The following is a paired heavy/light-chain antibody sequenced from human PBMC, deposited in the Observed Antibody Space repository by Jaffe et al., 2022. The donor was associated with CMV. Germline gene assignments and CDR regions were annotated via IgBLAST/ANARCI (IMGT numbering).Light chain of an antibody. CDR2: GAS. CDR3: QQYGRSPLT. V-gene: IGKV3-20*01. Sequence: EIVLTQSPGTLSLSPGERATLSCRASQSVTSNYLAWYQQRPGHTPRLLIYGASSRATGIPDRFSGSGSGTDFTLTISRLEPEDFAVYYCQQYGRSPLTFGGGTKVEIK. J-gene: IGKJ4*01. CDR1: QSVTSNY.
Heavy chain of an antibody. D-gene: IGHD1-26*01. CDR3: ATGTVGAYGKFDF. CDR1: GFTLSTYI. Sequence: QLVESGGGLVKPGGSLRLSCAASGFTLSTYIMNWVRQTPGKGLEWVSSISSISSSSNYIYYSDAVKGRFTISRDTAKNSLYLQMNSLRDEDTAVYYCATGTVGAYGKFDFWGQGTLVTVSS. V-gene: IGHV3-21*01. CDR2: ISSSSNYI. J-gene: IGHJ4*02.